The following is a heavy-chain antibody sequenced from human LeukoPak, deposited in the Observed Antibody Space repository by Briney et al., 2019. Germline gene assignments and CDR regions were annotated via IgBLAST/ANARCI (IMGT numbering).Heavy chain of an antibody. CDR3: ARDLAMYSPDLDY. CDR1: GYTFTSYG. CDR2: ISVYNGNT. V-gene: IGHV1-18*01. J-gene: IGHJ4*02. D-gene: IGHD1-26*01. Sequence: ASVKVSCKASGYTFTSYGISWVRQAPGQGLEWMGWISVYNGNTNYAQKLQGRVTMTTDTSTRTAYMELRSLRFDDTAVFYCARDLAMYSPDLDYWGQGTLVTVSS.